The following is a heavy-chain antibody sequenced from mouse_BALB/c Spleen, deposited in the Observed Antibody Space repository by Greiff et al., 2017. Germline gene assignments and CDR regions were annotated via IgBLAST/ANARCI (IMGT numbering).Heavy chain of an antibody. V-gene: IGHV5-17*02. CDR2: ISSGSSTI. CDR3: ARDRYFYAMDY. J-gene: IGHJ4*01. CDR1: GFTFSSFG. D-gene: IGHD1-1*01. Sequence: EVQGVESGGGLVQPGGSRKLSCAASGFTFSSFGMHWVRQAPEKGLEWVAYISSGSSTIYYADTVKGRFTISRDNPKNTLFLQMTSLRSEDTAMYYCARDRYFYAMDYWGQGTSVTVSS.